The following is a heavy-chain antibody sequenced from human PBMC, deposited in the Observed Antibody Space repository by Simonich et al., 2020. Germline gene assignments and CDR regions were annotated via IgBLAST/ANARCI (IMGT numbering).Heavy chain of an antibody. CDR2: ISAYKGNT. CDR1: GYTFTRYG. J-gene: IGHJ4*02. V-gene: IGHV1-18*01. Sequence: QVQLVQSGAEVKKPGASVKVSCKASGYTFTRYGISWVRQAPGQGLEWMGWISAYKGNTNYARKLQGRVTMTTDTSTSTAYMELRSLRSDDTAVYYCARASRGTCWYYYFDYWGQGTLVTVSS. D-gene: IGHD3-16*01. CDR3: ARASRGTCWYYYFDY.